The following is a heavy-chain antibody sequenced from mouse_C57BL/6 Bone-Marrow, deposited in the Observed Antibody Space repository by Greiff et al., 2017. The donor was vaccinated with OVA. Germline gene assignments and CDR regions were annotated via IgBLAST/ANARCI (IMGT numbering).Heavy chain of an antibody. D-gene: IGHD2-3*01. Sequence: VQLQEPGAELVRPGSSVKLSCKASGYTFTSYWMAWVKQRPGQGLEWIGNIYPSDSDTHYNQKFKDKATLTVDKSSSTAYMQLSSLTSEDSAVYYCARGRAYDSYYDYFDYWGQGTTLTVSS. CDR1: GYTFTSYW. J-gene: IGHJ2*01. V-gene: IGHV1-61*01. CDR2: IYPSDSDT. CDR3: ARGRAYDSYYDYFDY.